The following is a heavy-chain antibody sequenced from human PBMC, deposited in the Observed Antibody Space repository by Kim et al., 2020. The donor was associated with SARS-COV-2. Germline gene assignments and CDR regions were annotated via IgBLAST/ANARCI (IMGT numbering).Heavy chain of an antibody. V-gene: IGHV3-33*01. CDR1: GFTFSSYG. J-gene: IGHJ6*02. CDR2: IWYDGSNK. Sequence: LSLTCAASGFTFSSYGMHWVRQAPGKGLEWVAVIWYDGSNKYYADSVKGRFTISRDNSKNTLYLQMNSLRAEDTAVYYCARGGVARGYYGMDVWGQGTTVTVSS. D-gene: IGHD3-10*01. CDR3: ARGGVARGYYGMDV.